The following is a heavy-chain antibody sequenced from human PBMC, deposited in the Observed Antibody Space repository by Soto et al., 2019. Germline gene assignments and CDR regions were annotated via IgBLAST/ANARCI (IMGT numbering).Heavy chain of an antibody. V-gene: IGHV3-48*03. CDR2: ISSSGSTI. CDR1: GFTFSSYE. CDR3: SYGGIAASVGY. J-gene: IGHJ4*02. Sequence: EVQLVESGGGLVQPGGSLILSCAASGFTFSSYEMNWVRQAPGKGLEWVSYISSSGSTIYYADSVKGRFTISRDNAKNSLYLQMNSLRAEDTAVYYCSYGGIAASVGYWGQGTLVTVSS. D-gene: IGHD6-13*01.